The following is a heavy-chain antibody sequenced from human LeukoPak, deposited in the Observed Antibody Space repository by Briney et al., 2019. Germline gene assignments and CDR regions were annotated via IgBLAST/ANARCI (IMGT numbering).Heavy chain of an antibody. V-gene: IGHV3-53*01. CDR3: ASGFWSGYLGY. CDR1: GFTVSSNY. D-gene: IGHD3-3*01. CDR2: IYSGGST. J-gene: IGHJ4*02. Sequence: GGSLRLSCAASGFTVSSNYMSWVRQAPGKGLEWVSVIYSGGSTYYADSVKGRFTISRDNSENTLYLQMNSLRAEDTAVYYCASGFWSGYLGYWGQGTLVTVSS.